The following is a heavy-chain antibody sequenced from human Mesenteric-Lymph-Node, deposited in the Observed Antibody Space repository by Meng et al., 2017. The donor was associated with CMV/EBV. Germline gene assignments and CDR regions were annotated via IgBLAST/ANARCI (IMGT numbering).Heavy chain of an antibody. V-gene: IGHV1-2*02. J-gene: IGHJ5*02. Sequence: FTDYYVHWVRQAPGQGPGWMGWINPNSGGSSFAQKFQGRVTVTRDTSITTVYMEVRWLRSDDTAVYYCAREHLLSGHRFGIPSGWFDPWGQGTLVTVSS. CDR3: AREHLLSGHRFGIPSGWFDP. CDR1: FTDYY. CDR2: INPNSGGS. D-gene: IGHD3-3*01.